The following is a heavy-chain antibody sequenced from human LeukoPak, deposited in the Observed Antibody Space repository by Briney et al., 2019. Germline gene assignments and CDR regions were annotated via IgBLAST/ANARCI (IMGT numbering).Heavy chain of an antibody. J-gene: IGHJ5*02. CDR2: IYYTGNT. CDR1: GFSFSTYW. CDR3: ARDRLQLQS. Sequence: PGESLRLSCETSGFSFSTYWMSWVRQAPGKGLEWIGYIYYTGNTNYNPSLKSRVTISVDTSKNQFSLKLSSVTAADTAVYYCARDRLQLQSWGQGTLVTVSS. D-gene: IGHD1-1*01. V-gene: IGHV4-59*01.